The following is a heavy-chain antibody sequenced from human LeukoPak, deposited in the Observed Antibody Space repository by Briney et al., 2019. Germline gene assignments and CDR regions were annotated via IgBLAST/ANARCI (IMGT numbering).Heavy chain of an antibody. CDR2: IYTSGST. CDR1: GGSISTYY. V-gene: IGHV4-4*07. Sequence: SETLSLTCTISGGSISTYYWSWIRQPAGKGLEWIGRIYTSGSTNYNPSLKSRVTMSVDTSENQFSLKLSSVTAADTAVYYCARASRVTAPHNWFDPWGQGTLVTVSS. D-gene: IGHD2-21*02. J-gene: IGHJ5*02. CDR3: ARASRVTAPHNWFDP.